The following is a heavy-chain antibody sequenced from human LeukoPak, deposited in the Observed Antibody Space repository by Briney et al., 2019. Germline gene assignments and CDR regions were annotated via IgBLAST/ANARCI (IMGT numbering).Heavy chain of an antibody. CDR3: ARETSQKGAHYMDV. V-gene: IGHV4-59*01. D-gene: IGHD3-16*01. Sequence: SETLSLTCTVSGGSISSYYWSWIRQPPGEGLEWIGYIYYSGSTNYNPSLKSRVTISVDTSKNQFSLKLSSVTAADTAVYYCARETSQKGAHYMDVWGKGTTITISS. CDR1: GGSISSYY. J-gene: IGHJ6*03. CDR2: IYYSGST.